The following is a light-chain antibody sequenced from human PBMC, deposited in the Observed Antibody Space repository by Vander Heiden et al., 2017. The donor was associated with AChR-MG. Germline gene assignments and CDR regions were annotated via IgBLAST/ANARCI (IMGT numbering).Light chain of an antibody. CDR3: QQYHTSPFT. CDR1: QSVFYNSNNRNC. Sequence: DIVMTQSPASLAVSLGERATINCKSSQSVFYNSNNRNCLAWYQQKPGQPPKLLIYWASTRESGVPDRFSGSGSGTDFTLTISSLQAEDVAVYYCQQYHTSPFTFGPGTRVDI. CDR2: WAS. V-gene: IGKV4-1*01. J-gene: IGKJ3*01.